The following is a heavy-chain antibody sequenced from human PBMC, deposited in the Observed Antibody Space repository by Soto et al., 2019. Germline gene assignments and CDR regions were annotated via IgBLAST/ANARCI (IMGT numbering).Heavy chain of an antibody. Sequence: GGSMGLSCAASGFSFSSSAMHWVRQAPGKGLEWVAVISYDGSNKYYADSVKGRFTISRDNSKNTLYLQMNSLRAEDTAVYYCARVRGSSGIEGRNYYYYGMDVWRHGTTVTVSS. D-gene: IGHD6-13*01. J-gene: IGHJ6*02. CDR2: ISYDGSNK. CDR3: ARVRGSSGIEGRNYYYYGMDV. V-gene: IGHV3-30-3*01. CDR1: GFSFSSSA.